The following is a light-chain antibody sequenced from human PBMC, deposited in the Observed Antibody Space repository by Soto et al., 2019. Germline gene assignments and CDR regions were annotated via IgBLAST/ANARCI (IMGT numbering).Light chain of an antibody. CDR2: LNSDGTH. CDR1: SGNSTYA. J-gene: IGLJ2*01. Sequence: QLVLTQSPSASASLGASVKLTCTLSSGNSTYAIAWHKQQAEKGPRFLMKLNSDGTHDKGDGIPDRFSGSTSGAERYLNISSLQSEDEADYYCQTWDTVGVFGGGTKLTVL. V-gene: IGLV4-69*01. CDR3: QTWDTVGV.